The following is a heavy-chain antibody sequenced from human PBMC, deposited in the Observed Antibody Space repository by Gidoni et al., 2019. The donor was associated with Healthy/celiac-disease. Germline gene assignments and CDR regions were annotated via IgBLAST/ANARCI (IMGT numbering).Heavy chain of an antibody. CDR1: GFTFSSYW. Sequence: EVQLVESGGGLVQPGGSLRLSFSASGFTFSSYWLSWVRQAPGKGLEGVANIKKDGSEKYYVDSVKGRFTISRDNAKNALYLQMNSPRAEDTAVYYCARGQPGKVAGAEEYYFDYWGQGTLVTVSS. D-gene: IGHD6-19*01. CDR2: IKKDGSEK. J-gene: IGHJ4*02. CDR3: ARGQPGKVAGAEEYYFDY. V-gene: IGHV3-7*01.